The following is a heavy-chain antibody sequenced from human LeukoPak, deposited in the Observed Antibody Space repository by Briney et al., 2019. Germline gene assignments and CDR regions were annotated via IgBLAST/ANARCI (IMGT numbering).Heavy chain of an antibody. V-gene: IGHV3-23*01. CDR2: ISSSGGST. CDR1: GFTFSSYA. D-gene: IGHD6-19*01. CDR3: AKDGHSSGWDMVDAFHI. Sequence: PGGSLRLSCAASGFTFSSYAMSWVRQAPGKGLEWGSAISSSGGSTYYADSVKGRFTISRDNSKNTLYLQLNSLRADDKAVYYCAKDGHSSGWDMVDAFHIGGQGTMVTVSS. J-gene: IGHJ3*02.